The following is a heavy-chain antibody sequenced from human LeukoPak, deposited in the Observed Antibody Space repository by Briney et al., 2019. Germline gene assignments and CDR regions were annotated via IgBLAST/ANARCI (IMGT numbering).Heavy chain of an antibody. Sequence: GGSLRLSCAVSGFDFSAYEMNWVRQAPGKGLEWASYISGRGTRVYYADSVKGRFTISRDNAKKSVYLQLNSLRAEDTAVYYCAREIAAVGFDYWGQGTLVTVSS. CDR3: AREIAAVGFDY. D-gene: IGHD6-13*01. CDR2: ISGRGTRV. CDR1: GFDFSAYE. J-gene: IGHJ4*02. V-gene: IGHV3-48*03.